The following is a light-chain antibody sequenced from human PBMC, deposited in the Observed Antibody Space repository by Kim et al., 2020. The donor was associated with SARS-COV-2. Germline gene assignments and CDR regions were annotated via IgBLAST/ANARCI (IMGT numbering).Light chain of an antibody. CDR3: QQHSNWPIT. V-gene: IGKV3-15*01. J-gene: IGKJ5*01. CDR2: DAS. CDR1: QSVSSD. Sequence: EIVMTQSPAPLSVSPGERVTLSCGASQSVSSDLAWYQQRPGQAPRLLIYDASTRATGIPARFSGSGSGTEFTLTISSLQSEDFAVYYCQQHSNWPITFGQGTRLEIK.